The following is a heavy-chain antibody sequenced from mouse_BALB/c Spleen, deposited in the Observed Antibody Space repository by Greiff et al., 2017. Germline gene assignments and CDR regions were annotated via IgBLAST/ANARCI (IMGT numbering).Heavy chain of an antibody. V-gene: IGHV1-52*01. CDR1: GYTFTSYW. J-gene: IGHJ3*01. Sequence: VQLQQSGTVLARPGASVKMSCKASGYTFTSYWMHWVKQRPGQGLEWIGMIDPSDSETHYNQMFKDKATLTVDKSSSTAYMQLSSLTSEDSAVYYCAREMGLLLAYWGQGTLVTVSA. CDR3: AREMGLLLAY. D-gene: IGHD1-1*01. CDR2: IDPSDSET.